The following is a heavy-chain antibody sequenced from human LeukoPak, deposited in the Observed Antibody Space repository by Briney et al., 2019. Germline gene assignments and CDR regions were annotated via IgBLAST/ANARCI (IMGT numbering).Heavy chain of an antibody. Sequence: GGSLRLSCAAAGFTFSSYELNWVRQAPGEGLEWVSYISSSGSTIYYPDSVKGRFTISRDNAKNSLYLQMNSLRAEDTAVYYCASKRKQQLGADWGQGTLVTVSS. CDR1: GFTFSSYE. CDR2: ISSSGSTI. CDR3: ASKRKQQLGAD. V-gene: IGHV3-48*03. D-gene: IGHD6-13*01. J-gene: IGHJ4*02.